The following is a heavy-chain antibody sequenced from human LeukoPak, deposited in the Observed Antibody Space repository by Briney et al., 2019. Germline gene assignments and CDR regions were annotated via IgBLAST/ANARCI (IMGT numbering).Heavy chain of an antibody. CDR3: AKGLSGHPNWFDP. D-gene: IGHD6-19*01. CDR2: ISWNSGSI. CDR1: GFTFSSYA. V-gene: IGHV3-9*01. J-gene: IGHJ5*02. Sequence: PGGSLRLSCAASGFTFSSYAMHWVRQAPGKGLEWVSGISWNSGSIGYADSVKGRFTISRDNAKNSLYLQMNSLRAEDTALYYCAKGLSGHPNWFDPWGQGTLVTVSS.